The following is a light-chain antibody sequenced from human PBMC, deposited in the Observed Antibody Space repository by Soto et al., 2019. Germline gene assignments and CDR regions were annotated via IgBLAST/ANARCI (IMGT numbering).Light chain of an antibody. J-gene: IGKJ4*01. Sequence: EIVLTQSPGTLSLSPGERATLSCRASQSVSSNYLAWYQQKPGQAPRLLIYGASSRATGIPDRFSGSGSGTDFTLTISRLAHEDFAVYYCQQYGSSPLTFGGGTKVEVK. CDR3: QQYGSSPLT. CDR2: GAS. V-gene: IGKV3-20*01. CDR1: QSVSSNY.